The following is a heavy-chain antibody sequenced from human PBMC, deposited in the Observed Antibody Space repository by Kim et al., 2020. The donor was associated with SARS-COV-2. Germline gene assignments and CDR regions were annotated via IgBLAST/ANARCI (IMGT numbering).Heavy chain of an antibody. V-gene: IGHV1-3*01. CDR3: ARDLDRYYYDSSGYYLSYYYGMDV. Sequence: ASVKVSCKASGYTFTSYAMLWVRQAPGQRLEWMGWINAGNGNTKYSQKFQGRVTITRDTSASTAYMELSSLRSEDTAVYYCARDLDRYYYDSSGYYLSYYYGMDVWGQGTTVTVSS. CDR1: GYTFTSYA. CDR2: INAGNGNT. D-gene: IGHD3-22*01. J-gene: IGHJ6*02.